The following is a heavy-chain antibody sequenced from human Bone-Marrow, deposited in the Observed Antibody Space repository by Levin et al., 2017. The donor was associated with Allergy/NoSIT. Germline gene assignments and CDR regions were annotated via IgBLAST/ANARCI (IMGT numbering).Heavy chain of an antibody. Sequence: GGSLRLSCAASGFTFSDYYMNWVRQAPGKGLEWVSSISSSSTIYYADSVKGRFTISRDNAKNSLYLQMNSLRAEDTAVYYCARDRASIAARPNWFDPWGQGTLVTVSS. J-gene: IGHJ5*02. CDR1: GFTFSDYY. D-gene: IGHD6-6*01. CDR3: ARDRASIAARPNWFDP. V-gene: IGHV3-69-1*01. CDR2: ISSSSTI.